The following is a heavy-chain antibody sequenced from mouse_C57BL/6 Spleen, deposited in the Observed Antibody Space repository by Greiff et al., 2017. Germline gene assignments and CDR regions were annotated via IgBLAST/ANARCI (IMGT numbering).Heavy chain of an antibody. Sequence: SGAELVRPGASVTLSCKASGYTFTDYEMHWVKQTPVHGLEWIGAIDPETGGTAYNQKFKGKAILTADKSSSTAYMELRNLTSEDSAVYYCTTYDYGDYWGQGTTLTVSS. CDR2: IDPETGGT. CDR3: TTYDYGDY. V-gene: IGHV1-15*01. J-gene: IGHJ2*01. CDR1: GYTFTDYE. D-gene: IGHD2-4*01.